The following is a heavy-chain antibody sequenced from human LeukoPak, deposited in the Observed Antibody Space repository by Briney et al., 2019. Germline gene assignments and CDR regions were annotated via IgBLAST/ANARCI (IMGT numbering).Heavy chain of an antibody. V-gene: IGHV3-30*02. Sequence: GGSLRLSCAASGFTFGSYGMHWVRQAPGKGLEWVTFIRYDGSNKYYADSVKGRFTISRDNSKNTLYLQMNSLRAEDTAVYYCAKDGGGAVRGYYYYYMDVWGKGTTVTISS. CDR3: AKDGGGAVRGYYYYYMDV. CDR1: GFTFGSYG. CDR2: IRYDGSNK. J-gene: IGHJ6*03. D-gene: IGHD3-10*01.